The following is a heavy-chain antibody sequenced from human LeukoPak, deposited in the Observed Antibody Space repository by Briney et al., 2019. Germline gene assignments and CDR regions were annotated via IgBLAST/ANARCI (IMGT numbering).Heavy chain of an antibody. CDR2: IIPIFGTA. CDR1: GGTFSSYA. J-gene: IGHJ4*02. CDR3: ARVREYYDSSGYYAN. V-gene: IGHV1-69*13. Sequence: GASVKVSCKASGGTFSSYAISWVRQAPGQGLEWMGGIIPIFGTANYAQKFQGRVTITADESTSTAYMELSSLRSEDTAVYYCARVREYYDSSGYYANWGQGTLVTVSS. D-gene: IGHD3-22*01.